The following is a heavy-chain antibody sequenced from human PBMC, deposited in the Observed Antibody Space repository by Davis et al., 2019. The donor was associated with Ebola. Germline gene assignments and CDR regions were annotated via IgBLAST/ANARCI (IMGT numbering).Heavy chain of an antibody. V-gene: IGHV1-69*06. J-gene: IGHJ3*02. D-gene: IGHD3-22*01. Sequence: SVKVSCKASGYTFTSYGISWVRQAPGQGLEWMGGIIPIFGTANYAQKFQGRVTITADKSTSTAYMELSSLRSEDTAVYYCATWWATMIVVVGDGAFDIWGQGTMVTVS. CDR2: IIPIFGTA. CDR1: GYTFTSYG. CDR3: ATWWATMIVVVGDGAFDI.